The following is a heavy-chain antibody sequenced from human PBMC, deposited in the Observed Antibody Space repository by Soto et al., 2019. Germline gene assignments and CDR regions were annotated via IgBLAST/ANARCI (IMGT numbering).Heavy chain of an antibody. Sequence: SVKVSCKASGGTFSSYTISWVRQAPGQGLEWMGRIIPILGIANYAQKFQGRVTITADKSTSTAYMELGSLRSEDTAVYYCASNSGSYYPDYYYYGMDVWGQGTTVTVSS. CDR3: ASNSGSYYPDYYYYGMDV. J-gene: IGHJ6*02. CDR2: IIPILGIA. D-gene: IGHD1-26*01. V-gene: IGHV1-69*02. CDR1: GGTFSSYT.